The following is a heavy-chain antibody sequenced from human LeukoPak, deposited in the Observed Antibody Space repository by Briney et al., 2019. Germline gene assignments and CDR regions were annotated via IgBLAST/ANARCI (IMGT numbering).Heavy chain of an antibody. J-gene: IGHJ4*02. CDR2: INPNSGGT. Sequence: ASVKVSCKASGYTFTGYYMHWVRQAPGQGLEWMGWINPNSGGTNYAQKFQGRVTMTRDTSISTAYMELGRLRSDDTAVYYCARAIAARPREPDYWGQGTLVTVSS. CDR1: GYTFTGYY. CDR3: ARAIAARPREPDY. D-gene: IGHD6-6*01. V-gene: IGHV1-2*02.